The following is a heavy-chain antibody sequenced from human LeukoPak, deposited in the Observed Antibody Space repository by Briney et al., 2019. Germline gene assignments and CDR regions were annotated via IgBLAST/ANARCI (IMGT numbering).Heavy chain of an antibody. Sequence: ASVTVSCKASGYTFTSYGISWVRQAPGQGLEWMGWISAYNGNTNYAQKLQGRVTMTTDTSTSTAYMELRSLRSDDTAVYYCATPGVDYYYYGMDVWDQGTTVTVSS. CDR2: ISAYNGNT. J-gene: IGHJ6*02. D-gene: IGHD2-15*01. V-gene: IGHV1-18*01. CDR1: GYTFTSYG. CDR3: ATPGVDYYYYGMDV.